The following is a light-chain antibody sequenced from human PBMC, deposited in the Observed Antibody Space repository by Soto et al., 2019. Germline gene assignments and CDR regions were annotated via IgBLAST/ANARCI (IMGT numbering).Light chain of an antibody. Sequence: EIVLTQSPGTLSLSPGEIATLSCRASQSVSSSYLAWYQQKPGQAPRLLIYGPSSRATGIPDRFSGSGSGTDFTLTISRLEPEDFAVYYCQQYGSSPRTFGQGTTVEIK. CDR1: QSVSSSY. CDR2: GPS. CDR3: QQYGSSPRT. J-gene: IGKJ1*01. V-gene: IGKV3-20*01.